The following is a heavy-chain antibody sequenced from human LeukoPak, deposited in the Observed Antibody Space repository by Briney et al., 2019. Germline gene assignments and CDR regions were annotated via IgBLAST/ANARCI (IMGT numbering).Heavy chain of an antibody. V-gene: IGHV4-61*02. CDR3: ARDSRPIFEWQQLGGDY. J-gene: IGHJ4*02. CDR2: IYTSGST. Sequence: SETLSLTCTVSGGSISSNSYYWSWIRQPAGKGLEWIGRIYTSGSTDYNPSLKSRVTISKDTSKNEFSLKLSSVTAADTAVYYCARDSRPIFEWQQLGGDYWGQGTLVTVSS. CDR1: GGSISSNSYY. D-gene: IGHD6-13*01.